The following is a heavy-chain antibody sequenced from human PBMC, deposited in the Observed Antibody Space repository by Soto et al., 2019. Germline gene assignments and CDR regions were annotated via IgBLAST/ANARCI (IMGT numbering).Heavy chain of an antibody. CDR3: AKDRGWAAAAQGWFDP. Sequence: GGSLRLSCAASGFTFSSYAMSWVRQAPGKGPEWVSAISGSGGSTYYADSVKGRFTISRDNSKNTLYLQMNSLRAEDTAVYYCAKDRGWAAAAQGWFDPWGQGTRVTVSA. V-gene: IGHV3-23*01. D-gene: IGHD6-13*01. CDR2: ISGSGGST. J-gene: IGHJ5*02. CDR1: GFTFSSYA.